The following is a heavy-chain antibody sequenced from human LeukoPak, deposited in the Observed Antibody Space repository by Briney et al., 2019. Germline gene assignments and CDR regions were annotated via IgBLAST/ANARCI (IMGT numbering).Heavy chain of an antibody. Sequence: PGGSLRLSCAASGFTFSSYSMKWVRQAPGKGLEWVSSITRSSIYIYYADSVKGRFTISRDNAKNSLYLQMNSLRAEDTAVYYCARRSTVTTGIDYWGQGTLVTVSS. D-gene: IGHD4-17*01. V-gene: IGHV3-21*01. CDR3: ARRSTVTTGIDY. CDR2: ITRSSIYI. CDR1: GFTFSSYS. J-gene: IGHJ4*02.